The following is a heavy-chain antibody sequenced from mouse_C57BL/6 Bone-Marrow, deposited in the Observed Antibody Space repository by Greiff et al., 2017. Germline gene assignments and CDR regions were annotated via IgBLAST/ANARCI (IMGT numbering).Heavy chain of an antibody. V-gene: IGHV5-6*01. CDR3: ARHGLLGDY. CDR1: GFTFSSYG. D-gene: IGHD3-1*01. Sequence: EVKLMESGGDLVKPGGSLKLSCAASGFTFSSYGMSWVRQTPDKRLEWVATISSGGSYTYYPDSVKGRFTISRDNAKNTLYLQMSSLKSEDTAMYYCARHGLLGDYWGQGTSVTVSS. J-gene: IGHJ4*01. CDR2: ISSGGSYT.